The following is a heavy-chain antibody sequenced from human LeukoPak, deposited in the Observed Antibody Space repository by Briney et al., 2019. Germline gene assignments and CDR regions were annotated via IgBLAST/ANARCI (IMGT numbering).Heavy chain of an antibody. V-gene: IGHV4-39*01. Sequence: PSETLSLTCTVSGDSFTNTDFFWGWIRQPPGKGLEWIANIDDSGRIYSNPSLRSRVTMSRDTSKNQFSLKVTSVIAADTAVYCARLDGSLAHISGSYPDFWGQGILVTVSS. D-gene: IGHD3-10*01. CDR3: ARLDGSLAHISGSYPDF. J-gene: IGHJ4*02. CDR2: IDDSGRI. CDR1: GDSFTNTDFF.